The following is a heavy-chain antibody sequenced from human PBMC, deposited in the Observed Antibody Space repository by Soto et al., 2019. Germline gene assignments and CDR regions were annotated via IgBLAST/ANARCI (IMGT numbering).Heavy chain of an antibody. CDR2: MNPNSGNT. Sequence: ASVKVSCKASGYTFTSYDINWVRQATGQGLEWMGWMNPNSGNTGYAQKFQGRVTMTRNTSISTAYMELSSLRSEDTAVYYCARAEAVAGTRRVGYWGQGTLVTVYS. D-gene: IGHD6-19*01. V-gene: IGHV1-8*01. CDR3: ARAEAVAGTRRVGY. J-gene: IGHJ4*02. CDR1: GYTFTSYD.